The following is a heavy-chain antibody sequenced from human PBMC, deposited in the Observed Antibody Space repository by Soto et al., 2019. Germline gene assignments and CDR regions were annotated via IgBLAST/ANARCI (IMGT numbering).Heavy chain of an antibody. CDR2: IDPSDSYT. CDR1: GYSFTSYW. V-gene: IGHV5-10-1*01. J-gene: IGHJ6*02. D-gene: IGHD4-4*01. CDR3: ARLGITTSYGMDV. Sequence: PGESLKISCKASGYSFTSYWISWVRQMPGKGLEWMGRIDPSDSYTNYSPSFQGHVTISTDKSISTAYLQWSSLKASDTAMYYYARLGITTSYGMDVWGQGTTVTVSS.